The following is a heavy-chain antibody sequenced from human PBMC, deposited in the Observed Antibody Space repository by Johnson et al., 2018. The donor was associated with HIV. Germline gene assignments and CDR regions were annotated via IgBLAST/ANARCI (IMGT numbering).Heavy chain of an antibody. CDR1: GFTFSDSY. V-gene: IGHV3-11*04. D-gene: IGHD3-22*01. J-gene: IGHJ3*01. CDR3: ASYVDDPGHVSMIPGGAFDV. Sequence: QMQLVESGGGLVKPGGSLRLSCAASGFTFSDSYMSWIRQAPGKGLEWVSYISGRGITIYYSDSVKGRFTISRDNAKNSLYLQMNSLRAEDTAMYYCASYVDDPGHVSMIPGGAFDVWGQGTMVTVSS. CDR2: ISGRGITI.